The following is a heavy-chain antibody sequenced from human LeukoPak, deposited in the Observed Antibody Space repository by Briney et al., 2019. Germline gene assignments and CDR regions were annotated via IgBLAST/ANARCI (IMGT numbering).Heavy chain of an antibody. D-gene: IGHD3-22*01. Sequence: GGSLRLSCAASGFTFSTFWMSWVRQAPGKRLEWVANIQQDGSEKYYVDSVKGRFTISRDNAKNSLYLQMNSLRAEDTAVYYCAREDSSGSGEDYWGQGSLVTVSS. CDR3: AREDSSGSGEDY. CDR2: IQQDGSEK. V-gene: IGHV3-7*01. CDR1: GFTFSTFW. J-gene: IGHJ4*02.